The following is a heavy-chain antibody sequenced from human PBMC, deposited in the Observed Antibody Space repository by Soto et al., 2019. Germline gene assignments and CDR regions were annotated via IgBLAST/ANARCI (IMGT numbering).Heavy chain of an antibody. D-gene: IGHD3-9*01. J-gene: IGHJ4*02. Sequence: GGSLRLSCTASAFAFDEYAMTWVRQAPGKGLEWVSTISGGADTTYYADSVKGRFTISRDNSKNTLYLQMNNLRAEDTALYFCTKGDWADYWGQGTLVTVSS. CDR1: AFAFDEYA. CDR2: ISGGADTT. CDR3: TKGDWADY. V-gene: IGHV3-23*01.